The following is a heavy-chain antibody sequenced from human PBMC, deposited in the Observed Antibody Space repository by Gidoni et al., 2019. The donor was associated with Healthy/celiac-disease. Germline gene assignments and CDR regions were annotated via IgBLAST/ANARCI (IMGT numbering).Heavy chain of an antibody. CDR1: AFTFSYYA. D-gene: IGHD2-2*01. CDR2: ISYDGSNK. CDR3: AKAGAKVPVYWYFDL. V-gene: IGHV3-30*18. J-gene: IGHJ2*01. Sequence: QVQLVESGGGVVQSGRSLRLSCTASAFTFSYYAMHWVRQAPGKGLEWVAVISYDGSNKYYADSVKGRFTISRHNSKNTLYLQMNSLRAEDTAVYYCAKAGAKVPVYWYFDLWGRGTLVTVSS.